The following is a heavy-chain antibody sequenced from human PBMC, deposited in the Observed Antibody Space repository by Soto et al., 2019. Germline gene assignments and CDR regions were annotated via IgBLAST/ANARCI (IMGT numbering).Heavy chain of an antibody. Sequence: QLQLQESGSGLVKPSQTLSLTCAVSGGSISSGGYSWSWIRQPPGKGLEWIGYIYHSGSTYYNPSLKSRVTISVDRSKNQFSLKLSSVTAADTAVYYCARVRYYYDSSGYGGGRWFDPWGQGTLVTVSS. D-gene: IGHD3-22*01. CDR2: IYHSGST. CDR3: ARVRYYYDSSGYGGGRWFDP. CDR1: GGSISSGGYS. V-gene: IGHV4-30-2*01. J-gene: IGHJ5*02.